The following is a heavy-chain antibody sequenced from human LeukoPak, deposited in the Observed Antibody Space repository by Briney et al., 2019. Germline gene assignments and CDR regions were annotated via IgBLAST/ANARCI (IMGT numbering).Heavy chain of an antibody. D-gene: IGHD6-13*01. CDR3: ARLAAAGTATPYFDY. Sequence: GASVKVSCKASGGTFSSYAISWVRQAPGQGLEWMGGIIPIFGTANYAQKFQGRVTITVDESTSTAYMELSSLRSEDTAVYYCARLAAAGTATPYFDYWGQGTLVTVSS. V-gene: IGHV1-69*13. CDR2: IIPIFGTA. CDR1: GGTFSSYA. J-gene: IGHJ4*02.